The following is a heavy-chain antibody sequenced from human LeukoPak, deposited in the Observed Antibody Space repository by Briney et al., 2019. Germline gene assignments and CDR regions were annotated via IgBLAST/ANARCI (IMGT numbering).Heavy chain of an antibody. J-gene: IGHJ3*02. V-gene: IGHV4-34*01. Sequence: ETLSLTCAVYGGSFSGYYWSWIRQPPGKGLEWIGEINHSGSTNYNPSLKSRVTISVDTSKNQFSLKLSSVTAADTAVYYCARSYDYVWGSYRYTDPRVPNAFDIWGQGTMVTVSS. CDR2: INHSGST. CDR3: ARSYDYVWGSYRYTDPRVPNAFDI. D-gene: IGHD3-16*02. CDR1: GGSFSGYY.